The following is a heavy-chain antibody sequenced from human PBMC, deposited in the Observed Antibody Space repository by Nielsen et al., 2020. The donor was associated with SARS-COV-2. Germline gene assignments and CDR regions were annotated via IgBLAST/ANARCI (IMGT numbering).Heavy chain of an antibody. CDR3: ARALTRALGYMDV. V-gene: IGHV4-59*01. Sequence: GSLRLSCTVSGGSISSYYWSWIRQPPGKGLEWIGYIYYSGSTNYNPSLKSRVTISVDTSKNQFSLKLSSVTAADTAVYYCARALTRALGYMDVWGKGTTVTVSS. J-gene: IGHJ6*03. CDR1: GGSISSYY. CDR2: IYYSGST. D-gene: IGHD3-9*01.